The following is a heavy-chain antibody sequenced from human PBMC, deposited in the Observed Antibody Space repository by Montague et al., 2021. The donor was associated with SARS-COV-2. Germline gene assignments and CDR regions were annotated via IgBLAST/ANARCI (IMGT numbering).Heavy chain of an antibody. Sequence: PALAKPTQTLTLTCTFSGFSLSTPNVGVGWIRQPPGKALEWLALXXSNDDKRYSPSPQSRLTITKDTSKNQVVLSLTNVDPVDTATYYCAHLIRYYDIFTGIPFDYWGQGTQVTVSS. CDR3: AHLIRYYDIFTGIPFDY. J-gene: IGHJ4*02. CDR2: XXSNDDK. V-gene: IGHV2-5*01. CDR1: GFSLSTPNVG. D-gene: IGHD3-9*01.